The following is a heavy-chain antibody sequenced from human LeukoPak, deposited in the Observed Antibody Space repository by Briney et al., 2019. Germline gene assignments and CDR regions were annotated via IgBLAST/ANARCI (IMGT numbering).Heavy chain of an antibody. CDR1: GYTFTSYY. Sequence: ASVKVSCKASGYTFTSYYMHWVRQAPGQGLEWMGIINPSGGSTSYAQKFQGRVTMTRDTSTSTVYMELSSLRSEDTAVYYCAREDWCSSTSCYEPFDYWGQGTLVTVSS. CDR3: AREDWCSSTSCYEPFDY. V-gene: IGHV1-46*01. J-gene: IGHJ4*02. CDR2: INPSGGST. D-gene: IGHD2-2*01.